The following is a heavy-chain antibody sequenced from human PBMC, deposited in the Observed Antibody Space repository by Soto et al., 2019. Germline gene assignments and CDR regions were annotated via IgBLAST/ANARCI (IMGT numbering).Heavy chain of an antibody. CDR3: VRDSLDGRYYYFHYGMAV. CDR2: TYYRSKWYN. D-gene: IGHD2-2*03. Sequence: SQALSRTDASSGGSVSSNRASWNYIRQSPSRGLEWLGRTYYRSKWYNDYSVSVKSRITINPDTSKNQFSLQLNSVTPEDTAVYYCVRDSLDGRYYYFHYGMAVRGNRTTVIVSS. J-gene: IGHJ6*04. V-gene: IGHV6-1*01. CDR1: GGSVSSNRAS.